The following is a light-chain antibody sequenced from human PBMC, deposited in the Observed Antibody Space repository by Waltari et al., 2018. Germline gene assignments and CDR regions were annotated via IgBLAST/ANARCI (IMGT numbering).Light chain of an antibody. Sequence: EIVLTQSTGTLSLSPGERANLPCSASQSVSMNYLSCFQQKPGQAPRPLIYGASMRAAGVPDRFSGGGSVTDFTLTITRLEPEDFAVYYCQQFGLITFGGGTKVEIK. CDR2: GAS. CDR1: QSVSMNY. CDR3: QQFGLIT. V-gene: IGKV3-20*01. J-gene: IGKJ4*01.